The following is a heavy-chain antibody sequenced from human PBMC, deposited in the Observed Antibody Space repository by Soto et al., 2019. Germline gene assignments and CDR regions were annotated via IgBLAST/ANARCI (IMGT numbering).Heavy chain of an antibody. Sequence: QVHLVESGGGVVQPGRSLRLSCAASGFTFSSYGMHWVRQAPGKGLEWVAVISYDGSNKYYADSVKGRFTISRDDSKNTLSLQMNSLRAEDTAMYYCAKGLEPDGFYGMDVWGQGTTVTVSS. CDR3: AKGLEPDGFYGMDV. D-gene: IGHD1-1*01. J-gene: IGHJ6*02. CDR2: ISYDGSNK. CDR1: GFTFSSYG. V-gene: IGHV3-30*18.